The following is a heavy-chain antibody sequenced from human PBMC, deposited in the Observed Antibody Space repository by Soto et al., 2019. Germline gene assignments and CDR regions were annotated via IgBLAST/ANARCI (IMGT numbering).Heavy chain of an antibody. CDR3: ARDTGDRWLDWAFEI. CDR2: IYSDGAT. D-gene: IGHD3-9*01. Sequence: PGGSLRLSCAASGLTVSINYMSLVRQSPGKGLEWVSVIYSDGATYYADSVRGRFTVSRDTSKNTLYLQMNSLRAEDTAVYYCARDTGDRWLDWAFEIWGQGT. V-gene: IGHV3-53*01. J-gene: IGHJ3*02. CDR1: GLTVSINY.